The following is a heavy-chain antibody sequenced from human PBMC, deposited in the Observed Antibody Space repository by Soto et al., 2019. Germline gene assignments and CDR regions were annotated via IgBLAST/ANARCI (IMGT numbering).Heavy chain of an antibody. J-gene: IGHJ5*02. D-gene: IGHD2-2*01. Sequence: GESLKISCKGSGYSFTSYWIGWVRQMPGKGLEWMGIIYPGDSDTRYSPSFQGQVTISADKSISTAYLQWSSLKASDTAMYYCASLVGYCSSTSCYYRFDPWGQGTLVTVSS. CDR3: ASLVGYCSSTSCYYRFDP. V-gene: IGHV5-51*01. CDR1: GYSFTSYW. CDR2: IYPGDSDT.